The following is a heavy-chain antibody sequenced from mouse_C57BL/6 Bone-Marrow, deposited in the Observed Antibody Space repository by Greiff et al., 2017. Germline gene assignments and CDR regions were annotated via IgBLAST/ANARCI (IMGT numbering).Heavy chain of an antibody. CDR2: ISDGGSYT. CDR3: ARRKYDYDGEFAY. J-gene: IGHJ3*01. CDR1: GFTFSSYA. V-gene: IGHV5-4*03. Sequence: EVKLMESGGGLVKPGGSLKLSCAASGFTFSSYAMSWVRQTPEKRLEWVATISDGGSYTYYPDNVKGRFTISRDNAKNNLYLQMSHLKSEDTAMYYCARRKYDYDGEFAYWGQGTLVTVSA. D-gene: IGHD2-4*01.